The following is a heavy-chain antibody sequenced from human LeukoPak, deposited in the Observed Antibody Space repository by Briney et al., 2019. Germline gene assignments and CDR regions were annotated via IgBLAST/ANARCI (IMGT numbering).Heavy chain of an antibody. V-gene: IGHV3-7*03. CDR1: GFTFSSYW. D-gene: IGHD3-22*01. CDR2: IKQDGSEK. Sequence: PGGSLRLSCAASGFTFSSYWMSWVRQAPGKGLEWVANIKQDGSEKYYVDSVKGRFTISSDNSKNTVYLQMNSLRAEDTAVYYCALDSSNYYDSSGYYYDYYYMDVWGKGTTVTVSS. CDR3: ALDSSNYYDSSGYYYDYYYMDV. J-gene: IGHJ6*03.